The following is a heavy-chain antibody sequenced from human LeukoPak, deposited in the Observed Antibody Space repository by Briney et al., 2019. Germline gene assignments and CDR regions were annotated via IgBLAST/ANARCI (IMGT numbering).Heavy chain of an antibody. CDR1: GGSISSSDYY. J-gene: IGHJ4*02. V-gene: IGHV4-39*01. CDR3: ARQRGWGFGSYLDY. CDR2: IYYSGST. Sequence: SETLSLTCTVSGGSISSSDYYWDWIRQPPGKGLESIGSIYYSGSTYYNPSLQSRVTISLDTSKNQFSLKLSSVTAADTAVYYCARQRGWGFGSYLDYWGQGTLVTVSS. D-gene: IGHD7-27*01.